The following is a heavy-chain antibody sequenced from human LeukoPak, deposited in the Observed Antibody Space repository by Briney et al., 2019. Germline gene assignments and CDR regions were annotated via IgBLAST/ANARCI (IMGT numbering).Heavy chain of an antibody. CDR3: ASSSGWRNWFDP. CDR2: ISPSGGST. CDR1: GYTFTSYY. J-gene: IGHJ5*02. V-gene: IGHV1-46*01. Sequence: ASVKVSCKASGYTFTSYYMHWVRQAPGQGLEWMGIISPSGGSTSYAQKFQGRVTMTRDTSTSTVYMELSSLRSEDTAVYYCASSSGWRNWFDPWGQGTLVTVSS. D-gene: IGHD6-19*01.